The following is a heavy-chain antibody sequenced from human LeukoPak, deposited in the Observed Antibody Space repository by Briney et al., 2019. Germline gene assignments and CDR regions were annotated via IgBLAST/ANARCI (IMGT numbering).Heavy chain of an antibody. CDR3: ASPDLYDSSGYYSY. CDR2: IIPIFGTA. Sequence: ASVKVSCKASGGTFSSYAISWVRQAPGQGLEWMGGIIPIFGTANYAQKFQGRVTITTDESTSTAYMELSSLRSEDTAVYYCASPDLYDSSGYYSYWGQGTLVTVSS. D-gene: IGHD3-22*01. V-gene: IGHV1-69*05. CDR1: GGTFSSYA. J-gene: IGHJ4*02.